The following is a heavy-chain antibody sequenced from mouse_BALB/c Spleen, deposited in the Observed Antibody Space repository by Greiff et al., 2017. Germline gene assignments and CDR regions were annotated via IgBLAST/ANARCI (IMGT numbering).Heavy chain of an antibody. Sequence: VQLQQSGAELARPGASVSLSCSASGSTFTSSCMQWVKQRPGPGLEWIGAIYPGDGDTRYTQKFKGKATLTADKSSSTAYMQLSSLASEDSAVYYGARSNGNLYYAMDDWGKGKSVTV. CDR3: ARSNGNLYYAMDD. J-gene: IGHJ4*01. CDR2: IYPGDGDT. CDR1: GSTFTSSC. D-gene: IGHD2-1*01. V-gene: IGHV1-87*01.